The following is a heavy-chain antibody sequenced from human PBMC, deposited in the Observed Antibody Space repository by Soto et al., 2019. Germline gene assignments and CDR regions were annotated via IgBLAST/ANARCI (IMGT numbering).Heavy chain of an antibody. D-gene: IGHD2-21*01. V-gene: IGHV4-39*01. Sequence: PETLSLTCSVSGGFITNPDSYWGWIRRPPGKGLEWIGTMDYSGVSKYNPSLMSRVTISADPSNNQFSLPVASVAASGTGVYCWGDCPPFEWFESSRFDSWGQGALVTVSS. CDR1: GGFITNPDSY. J-gene: IGHJ5*01. CDR3: GDCPPFEWFESSRFDS. CDR2: MDYSGVS.